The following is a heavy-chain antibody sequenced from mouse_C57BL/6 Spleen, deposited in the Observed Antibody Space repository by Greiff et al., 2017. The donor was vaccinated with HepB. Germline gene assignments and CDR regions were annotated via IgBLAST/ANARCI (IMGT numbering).Heavy chain of an antibody. CDR3: ARFTTVVAKGYAMDY. V-gene: IGHV1-85*01. CDR1: GYTFTSYD. J-gene: IGHJ4*01. D-gene: IGHD1-1*01. CDR2: IYPRDGST. Sequence: QVQLQQSGPELVKPGASVKLSCKASGYTFTSYDINWVKQRPGQGLEWIGWIYPRDGSTKYNEKFKGKATLTVDTSSSTAYMELHSLTSEDSAVYFCARFTTVVAKGYAMDYWGQGTSVTVSS.